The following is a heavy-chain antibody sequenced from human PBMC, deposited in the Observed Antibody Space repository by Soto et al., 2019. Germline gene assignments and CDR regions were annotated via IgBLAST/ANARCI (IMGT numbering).Heavy chain of an antibody. CDR1: GYTFTSYG. D-gene: IGHD3-22*01. CDR2: ISAYNGNT. Sequence: ASVKVSCKASGYTFTSYGISWVRQAPGQVLEWMGWISAYNGNTNYAQKLQGRVTMTTDTSTSTAYMELRSLRSDDTAVYYCALRYYYDSSGYYVSWFDPWGQGTLVTVSS. V-gene: IGHV1-18*01. J-gene: IGHJ5*02. CDR3: ALRYYYDSSGYYVSWFDP.